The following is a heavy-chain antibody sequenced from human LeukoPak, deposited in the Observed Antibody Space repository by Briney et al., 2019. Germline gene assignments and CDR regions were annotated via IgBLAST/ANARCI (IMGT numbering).Heavy chain of an antibody. D-gene: IGHD5-18*01. CDR3: ARGLKLGYSYGYFFGY. V-gene: IGHV1-2*02. J-gene: IGHJ4*02. CDR2: INPSGGST. CDR1: GYTFTGYY. Sequence: ASVKVSCKASGYTFTGYYMHWVRQAPGQGLEWMGIINPSGGSTSYAQKFQGRVTMTRDTSISTAYMELSRLRSDDTAVYYCARGLKLGYSYGYFFGYWGQGTLVTVSS.